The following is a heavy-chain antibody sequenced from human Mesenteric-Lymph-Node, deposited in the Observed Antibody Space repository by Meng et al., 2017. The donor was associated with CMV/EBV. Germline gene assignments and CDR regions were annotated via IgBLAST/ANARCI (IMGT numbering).Heavy chain of an antibody. Sequence: GGSLRLSCAASGFIFNDYYMSWIRQAPGRGLEWVSHISNSDGTTYYADSVKGRFTISRDNAKKSLYLQMNSLRAEDTAVYYCVRRGIVGATLADHWGQGTLVTVSS. CDR1: GFIFNDYY. V-gene: IGHV3-11*01. J-gene: IGHJ4*02. CDR3: VRRGIVGATLADH. D-gene: IGHD1-26*01. CDR2: ISNSDGTT.